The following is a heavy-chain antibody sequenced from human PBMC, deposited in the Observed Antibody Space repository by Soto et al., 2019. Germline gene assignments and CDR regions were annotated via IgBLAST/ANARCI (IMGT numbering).Heavy chain of an antibody. CDR3: AKDTYYYDRSGYYTYDY. J-gene: IGHJ4*02. CDR1: GFTFGSYG. CDR2: ISYDGSNK. D-gene: IGHD3-22*01. Sequence: GGSLRLSCAASGFTFGSYGVHWVRQAPGKGLEWVAVISYDGSNKHYADSVKGRFTISRDNSKNTLDLQMNSLRAEDTAVYYCAKDTYYYDRSGYYTYDYWGQGTQVTVSS. V-gene: IGHV3-30*18.